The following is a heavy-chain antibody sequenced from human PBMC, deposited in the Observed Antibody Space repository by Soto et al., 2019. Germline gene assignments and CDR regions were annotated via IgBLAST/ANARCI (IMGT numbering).Heavy chain of an antibody. D-gene: IGHD1-26*01. V-gene: IGHV4-39*01. J-gene: IGHJ5*02. CDR1: GVSMSSSGYY. CDR2: IYYSGST. Sequence: SETLSLTCTVSGVSMSSSGYYWGWIRQPPGKGLEWIGSIYYSGSTFYNPSLKSRVTLSIDTSRNQFSPKLSSVTAADSAVYYCARGDSGSYNNWFDAWGQGTLVTVSS. CDR3: ARGDSGSYNNWFDA.